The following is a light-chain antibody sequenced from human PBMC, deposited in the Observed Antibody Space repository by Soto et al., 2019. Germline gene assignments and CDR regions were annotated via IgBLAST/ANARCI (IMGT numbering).Light chain of an antibody. Sequence: QAVVTQPPSASGTPGQRVTISCSGGSSNIGSNTVNWYQQLPGTAPKPLIYSNNQRPSGVPDRFSGSKSSTSASLAISGLQSEDEADYYCEGWDDSLNGVVFGGGTKLTVL. J-gene: IGLJ2*01. V-gene: IGLV1-44*01. CDR3: EGWDDSLNGVV. CDR2: SNN. CDR1: SSNIGSNT.